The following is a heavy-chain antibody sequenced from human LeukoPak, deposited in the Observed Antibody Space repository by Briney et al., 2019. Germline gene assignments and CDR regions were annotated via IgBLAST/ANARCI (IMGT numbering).Heavy chain of an antibody. CDR3: ARGRRWGWFDP. V-gene: IGHV4-34*01. CDR1: GGSFSGYY. D-gene: IGHD1-26*01. CDR2: INHSGST. J-gene: IGHJ5*02. Sequence: SETLSLTCAVYGGSFSGYYWSWIRQPPGKGLEWIGEINHSGSTNYNPSLKSRVTLSVDTSKNQFSLKLSSVTAADTAVYYCARGRRWGWFDPWGQGTLVTVSS.